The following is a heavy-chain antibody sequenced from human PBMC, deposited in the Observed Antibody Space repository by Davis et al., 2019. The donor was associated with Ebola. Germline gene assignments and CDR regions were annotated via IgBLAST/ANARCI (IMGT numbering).Heavy chain of an antibody. V-gene: IGHV4-59*01. CDR2: IYYSGST. D-gene: IGHD3-3*01. Sequence: MPSETLSLTCAVSGGSISSYYWSWIRQPPGKGLEWIGYIYYSGSTNYNPSLKSRVTISVDTSKNQFSLKLSSVTAADTAVYYCARDSSIFGVGHYGMDVWGQGTTVTVS. CDR1: GGSISSYY. J-gene: IGHJ6*02. CDR3: ARDSSIFGVGHYGMDV.